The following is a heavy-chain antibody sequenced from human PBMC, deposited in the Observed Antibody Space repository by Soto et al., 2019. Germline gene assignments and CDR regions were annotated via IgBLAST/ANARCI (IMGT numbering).Heavy chain of an antibody. Sequence: EVQLVESGGGLVQPGRSLRLSCAASGFTFDDYAMHWVRQAPGKGLEWVSGMSWNSGSIGYADSVKGRFTIARDNAKNSLYLQMNRLRAEDTALYYCAKSRGFMITFGGRDAFDIWGQGTMVTVSS. V-gene: IGHV3-9*01. D-gene: IGHD3-16*01. CDR3: AKSRGFMITFGGRDAFDI. CDR1: GFTFDDYA. J-gene: IGHJ3*02. CDR2: MSWNSGSI.